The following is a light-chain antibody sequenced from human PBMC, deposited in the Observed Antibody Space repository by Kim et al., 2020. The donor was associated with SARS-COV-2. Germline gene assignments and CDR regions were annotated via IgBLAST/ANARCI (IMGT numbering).Light chain of an antibody. CDR1: SGHSSYI. V-gene: IGLV4-60*03. J-gene: IGLJ3*02. Sequence: SSVKLTCTLSSGHSSYIIAWHQRQPGKAPRYLMKLEGSGSYNKGSGVPDRFSGSSSGADRYLTISNLQSEDEADYYCETWDSNTPVFGGGTQLTVL. CDR3: ETWDSNTPV. CDR2: LEGSGSY.